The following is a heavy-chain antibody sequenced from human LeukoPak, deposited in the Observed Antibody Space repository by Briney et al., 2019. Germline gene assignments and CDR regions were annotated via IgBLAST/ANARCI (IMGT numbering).Heavy chain of an antibody. Sequence: PSETLSLTCTVSGGSISSYYWSRIRQPPGKGLEWIGYIYYSGSTKYKPSLKSRVTISVDTSKNQFSLKLSSVTAADTAVYYCARYYGGDSPSYFDLWGRGTLVTVSS. CDR2: IYYSGST. V-gene: IGHV4-59*01. CDR3: ARYYGGDSPSYFDL. CDR1: GGSISSYY. J-gene: IGHJ2*01. D-gene: IGHD4-23*01.